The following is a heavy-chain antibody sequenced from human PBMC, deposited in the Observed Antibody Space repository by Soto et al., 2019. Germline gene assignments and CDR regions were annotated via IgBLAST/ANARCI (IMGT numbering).Heavy chain of an antibody. CDR1: GGSISNYY. CDR3: VRDYLLAGFDP. CDR2: VYYSGST. D-gene: IGHD6-19*01. J-gene: IGHJ5*02. V-gene: IGHV4-59*01. Sequence: LALTCTVSGGSISNYYWTWVRQPPGKGLEWIGYVYYSGSTNYNPSLESRVTISIDASKNQFSLKMKSVTAADTAVYYCVRDYLLAGFDPWGQGALVTVSS.